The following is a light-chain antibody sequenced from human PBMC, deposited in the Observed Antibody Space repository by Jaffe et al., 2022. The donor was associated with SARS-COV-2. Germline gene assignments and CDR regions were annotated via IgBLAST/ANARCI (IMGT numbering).Light chain of an antibody. CDR1: SSDVGGAYNY. J-gene: IGLJ2*01. V-gene: IGLV2-14*01. CDR2: EVS. Sequence: QSALTQPASVSGSPGQSITISCTGTSSDVGGAYNYVSWYQQHPGKAPKLMIFEVSDRPSGVSNRFSGSKSANTASLTISGLQAEDEADYYCSSYTSSTTPVVFGGGTKLTVL. CDR3: SSYTSSTTPVV.